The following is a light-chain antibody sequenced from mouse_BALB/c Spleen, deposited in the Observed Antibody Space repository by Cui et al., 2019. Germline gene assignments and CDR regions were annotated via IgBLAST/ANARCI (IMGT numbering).Light chain of an antibody. CDR2: HGT. J-gene: IGKJ5*01. CDR1: QGSSRK. Sequence: IMMTQSSSSISVSLGEKGSITCHARQGSSRKIGWLQQKPWKSFKGLIYHGTNGEEGVPSRFSGSGSGADYSLTISSRESEDCAEYYCVQYAQFPLTFGAGTKLELK. V-gene: IGKV14-100*01. CDR3: VQYAQFPLT.